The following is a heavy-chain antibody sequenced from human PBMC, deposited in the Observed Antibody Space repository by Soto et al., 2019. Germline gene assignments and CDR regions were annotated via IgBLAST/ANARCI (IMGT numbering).Heavy chain of an antibody. Sequence: SETLSLTCTVSGGSISGSSTFWGFIRPPPGKGLEWIGSIFYRGTTYYNPSLKSRLTISVDTSKNQFSLNLSSVTAADTAVYYCTRNVFGSATTSFDYWGQGTLVTVSS. D-gene: IGHD3-3*01. CDR1: GGSISGSSTF. V-gene: IGHV4-39*01. J-gene: IGHJ4*02. CDR2: IFYRGTT. CDR3: TRNVFGSATTSFDY.